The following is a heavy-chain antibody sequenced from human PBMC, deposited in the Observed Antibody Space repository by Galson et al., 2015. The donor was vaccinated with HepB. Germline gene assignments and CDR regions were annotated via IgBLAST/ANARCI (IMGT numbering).Heavy chain of an antibody. D-gene: IGHD6-19*01. Sequence: SLRLSCAASGFNFGNYWMTWVRQSPGKGLEWVGTIDRDGSETNSVDSMRGRFAISRDNAKNSLYLQMHSLRAEDTAIYYCARIIRSSWFLLYFYGMDVWGQGTTVTVSS. J-gene: IGHJ6*02. CDR3: ARIIRSSWFLLYFYGMDV. CDR2: IDRDGSET. CDR1: GFNFGNYW. V-gene: IGHV3-7*01.